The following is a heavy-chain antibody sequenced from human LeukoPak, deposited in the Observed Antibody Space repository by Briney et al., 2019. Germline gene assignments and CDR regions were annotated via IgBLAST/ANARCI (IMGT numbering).Heavy chain of an antibody. Sequence: PSETLSLTCAVSGGSISSSNWWSWVRQPPGKGLEWIGEIYHGGSTNYNPSLKSRVTISVDTSKNQFSLKLSSVTAADTAVYYCARSTLLWFGEAMGGMGVWGQGTTVTVSS. CDR1: GGSISSSNW. CDR3: ARSTLLWFGEAMGGMGV. J-gene: IGHJ6*02. V-gene: IGHV4-4*02. CDR2: IYHGGST. D-gene: IGHD3-10*01.